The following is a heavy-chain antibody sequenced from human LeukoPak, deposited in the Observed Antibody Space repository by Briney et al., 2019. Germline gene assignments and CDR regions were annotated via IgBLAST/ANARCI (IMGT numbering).Heavy chain of an antibody. J-gene: IGHJ5*02. CDR2: IYHSGST. CDR1: GYSISSGYY. CDR3: ARVWSGYCSSTSCYVAHNWFDP. D-gene: IGHD2-2*01. Sequence: PSETLSLTCAVSGYSISSGYYWGWIRQPPGKGLEWIGSIYHSGSTYYNPSLKSRVTISVDTSKNQFSLKLSSVTAADTAVYYCARVWSGYCSSTSCYVAHNWFDPWGQGTLVTVSS. V-gene: IGHV4-38-2*01.